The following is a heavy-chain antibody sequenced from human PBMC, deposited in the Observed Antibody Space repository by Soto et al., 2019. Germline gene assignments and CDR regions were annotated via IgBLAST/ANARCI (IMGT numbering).Heavy chain of an antibody. CDR3: ARARLIDLYDSSSRGAEYFQH. V-gene: IGHV4-4*02. Sequence: QVQLQESGPGLVKPSGTLSLTCAVSGGSISSSNWWSWVRQPPGKGLEWIGEIYHSGSTNYNPSLKSRVTISVDKSKTQFSLKLSSVTAADTAVYYCARARLIDLYDSSSRGAEYFQHWGQGTLVTVSS. CDR1: GGSISSSNW. D-gene: IGHD6-13*01. J-gene: IGHJ1*01. CDR2: IYHSGST.